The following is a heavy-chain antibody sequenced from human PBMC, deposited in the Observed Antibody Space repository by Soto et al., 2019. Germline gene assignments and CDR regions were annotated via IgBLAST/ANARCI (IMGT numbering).Heavy chain of an antibody. CDR2: ISSNGGST. Sequence: PGGSLRLSCSSSGFTFCNYVMPWFCKAPGKGLEYISEISSNGGSTYYADSVKGRFTISRDNSKNTLYLQMSSLRPEDTAVYYCVKSSRRIPVGLDYWGQGTLVTVSS. V-gene: IGHV3-64D*08. J-gene: IGHJ4*02. D-gene: IGHD1-26*01. CDR1: GFTFCNYV. CDR3: VKSSRRIPVGLDY.